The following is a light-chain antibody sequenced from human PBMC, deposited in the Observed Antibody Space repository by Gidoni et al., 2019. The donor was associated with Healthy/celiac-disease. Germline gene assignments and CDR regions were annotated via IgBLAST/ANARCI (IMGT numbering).Light chain of an antibody. J-gene: IGKJ2*01. CDR2: AAS. V-gene: IGKV1-39*01. Sequence: IQMNQSPSSLSASVGDRVTITCRASQSISSYLNWYKHKPGKAPKLLIYAASSLQSGFPSRFRVSRSIAYFTLTFSSLPPEVFATYYFQLCYSTPVSFGQWTKLEIK. CDR1: QSISSY. CDR3: QLCYSTPVS.